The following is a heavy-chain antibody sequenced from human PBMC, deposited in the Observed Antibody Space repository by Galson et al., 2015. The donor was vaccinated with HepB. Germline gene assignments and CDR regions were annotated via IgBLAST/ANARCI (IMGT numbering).Heavy chain of an antibody. Sequence: SLRLSCAASGFTFSSYAISWVRQAPGMGLEWVSAIRDSGGSTSYADSVKGRFTISRDNSKSTFYVQMNSLRAEDTAVYYCAMVDRSRSGPAPIDWGPGTLVTVPS. CDR1: GFTFSSYA. CDR2: IRDSGGST. V-gene: IGHV3-23*01. CDR3: AMVDRSRSGPAPID. D-gene: IGHD1-14*01. J-gene: IGHJ4*02.